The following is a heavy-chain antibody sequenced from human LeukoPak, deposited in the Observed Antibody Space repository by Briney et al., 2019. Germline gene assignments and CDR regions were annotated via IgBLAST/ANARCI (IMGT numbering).Heavy chain of an antibody. CDR3: ARERGIAAAAAFDY. V-gene: IGHV3-33*01. Sequence: GGSLRLSCAASGFTFSSYGMHWVRQAPGKGLEWVAVIWYDGSNKYYADSVKGGFTISRENSKNTLYLQMNSLRAEDTAVYYCARERGIAAAAAFDYWGQGTLVTVSS. CDR1: GFTFSSYG. J-gene: IGHJ4*02. CDR2: IWYDGSNK. D-gene: IGHD6-13*01.